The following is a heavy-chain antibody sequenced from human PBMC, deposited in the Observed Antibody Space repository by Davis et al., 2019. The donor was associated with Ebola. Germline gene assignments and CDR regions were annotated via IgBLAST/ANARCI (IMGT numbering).Heavy chain of an antibody. CDR2: ISGSDAGT. CDR3: AKDPGRSPQSPLDY. J-gene: IGHJ4*02. Sequence: GGSLRLSCAASGFTFSSYAMTWVRQPPGKGLNWVSTISGSDAGTYYADSVKGRFTISRDNSKNMLYLQMNSLRAEDTAVYYCAKDPGRSPQSPLDYWGQGTLVTVSS. V-gene: IGHV3-23*01. CDR1: GFTFSSYA.